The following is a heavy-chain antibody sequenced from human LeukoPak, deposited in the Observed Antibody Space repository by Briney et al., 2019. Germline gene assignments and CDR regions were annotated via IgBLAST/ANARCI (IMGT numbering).Heavy chain of an antibody. V-gene: IGHV3-48*01. CDR1: GFTFSSYS. Sequence: GGSLRLSCAASGFTFSSYSMNWVRQAPGKGLEWVSYISSSSSTIYYADSVKGRFTISRDNSKNTLYLQMNSLRAEDTAVYYCAKAPRSGYYHWGQGTLVTVSS. CDR3: AKAPRSGYYH. CDR2: ISSSSSTI. D-gene: IGHD3-22*01. J-gene: IGHJ1*01.